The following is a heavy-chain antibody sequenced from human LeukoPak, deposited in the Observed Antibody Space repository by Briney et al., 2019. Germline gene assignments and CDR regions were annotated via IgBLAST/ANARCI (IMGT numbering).Heavy chain of an antibody. Sequence: GGSLRLSCAASGFTFSSYGMHWVRQAPGKGLEWVAVIWYDGSNKYYADSVKGRFTISRDNSKNTLYLQMNSLRAEDMAVYYCARVRDSSSWYGGFDYWGQGTLVTVSS. CDR3: ARVRDSSSWYGGFDY. CDR2: IWYDGSNK. V-gene: IGHV3-33*01. CDR1: GFTFSSYG. J-gene: IGHJ4*02. D-gene: IGHD6-13*01.